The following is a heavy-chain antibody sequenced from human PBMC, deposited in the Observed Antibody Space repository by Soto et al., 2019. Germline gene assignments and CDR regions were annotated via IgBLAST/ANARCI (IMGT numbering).Heavy chain of an antibody. CDR1: GGTFSSYT. CDR2: IIPILGIA. Sequence: QVQLVQSGAEVKKPGSSVKVSCKASGGTFSSYTISWVRQAPGQGLEWMGRIIPILGIANYAQKFQGRVTITEAKSTSTAYMELSSLRSEDTAVYYCARDDGLAYCGGDCYSWGQGTLVTVSS. CDR3: ARDDGLAYCGGDCYS. V-gene: IGHV1-69*02. J-gene: IGHJ4*02. D-gene: IGHD2-21*02.